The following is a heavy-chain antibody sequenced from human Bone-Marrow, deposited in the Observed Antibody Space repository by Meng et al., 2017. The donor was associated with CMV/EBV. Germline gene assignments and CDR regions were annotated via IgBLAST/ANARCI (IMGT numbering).Heavy chain of an antibody. CDR2: IKQDGSEK. V-gene: IGHV3-7*01. CDR1: GCTFRSYW. CDR3: AREQGTSLTIFGVVRLGWFGS. J-gene: IGHJ5*01. Sequence: ERPLGLSCEAPGCTFRSYWMSWVRQAPGKGLEWVANIKQDGSEKYYVDSVKGRFTISRDNAKNSLYLQMNSLRAEDTAVYYCAREQGTSLTIFGVVRLGWFGSWGQGNLVTVSS. D-gene: IGHD3-3*01.